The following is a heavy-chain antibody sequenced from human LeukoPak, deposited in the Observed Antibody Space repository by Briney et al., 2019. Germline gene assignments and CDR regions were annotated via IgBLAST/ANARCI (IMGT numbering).Heavy chain of an antibody. D-gene: IGHD1-26*01. V-gene: IGHV3-30*02. CDR1: GFTFSSYG. Sequence: GGSLRLSCAASGFTFSSYGMHWVRQAPGKGLEWVAFIRYDGSNKYYADSVEGRFTISRDNSKNTLYLQMNSLRAEDTAVYYCGFPTTLDYWGQGTLVTVSS. CDR3: GFPTTLDY. J-gene: IGHJ4*02. CDR2: IRYDGSNK.